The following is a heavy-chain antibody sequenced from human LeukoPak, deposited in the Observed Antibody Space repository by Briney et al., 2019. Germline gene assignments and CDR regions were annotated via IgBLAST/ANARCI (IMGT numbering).Heavy chain of an antibody. CDR3: ARVGTTLY. J-gene: IGHJ4*02. D-gene: IGHD4-11*01. V-gene: IGHV3-53*01. CDR2: IYSGGST. CDR1: GFTFSSYW. Sequence: PGGSLRLSCAASGFTFSSYWMHWVRQAPGKGLEWVSVIYSGGSTYYADSVKGRFTISRDNSKNTLYLQMNSLRAEDTAVYYCARVGTTLYWGQGTLVTVSS.